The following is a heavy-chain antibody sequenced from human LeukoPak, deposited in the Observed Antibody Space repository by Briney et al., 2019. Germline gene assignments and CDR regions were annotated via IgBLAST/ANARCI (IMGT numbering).Heavy chain of an antibody. CDR2: IYYSGST. Sequence: SATLSLTCTVSGGSISSYYWSWIRQPPGKGLEWIGYIYYSGSTNYNPSLKSRVTISVDTSKNQFSLKLSSVTAADTAVYYCARLGYDYALYWGQGTLVTVSS. CDR1: GGSISSYY. J-gene: IGHJ1*01. CDR3: ARLGYDYALY. D-gene: IGHD3-16*01. V-gene: IGHV4-59*08.